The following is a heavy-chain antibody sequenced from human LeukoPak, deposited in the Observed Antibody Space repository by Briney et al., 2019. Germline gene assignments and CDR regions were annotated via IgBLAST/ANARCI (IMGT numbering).Heavy chain of an antibody. D-gene: IGHD3-3*01. CDR3: ATVGITIFGVVNYWFDP. Sequence: ASVKVSCKVSGYTLTELSMHWVRQAPGKGLEWMGGFDPEDGETIYAQKFQGRVIMTEDTSTDTAYMELSSLRSEDTAVYYCATVGITIFGVVNYWFDPWGQGTLVTVSS. CDR2: FDPEDGET. V-gene: IGHV1-24*01. CDR1: GYTLTELS. J-gene: IGHJ5*02.